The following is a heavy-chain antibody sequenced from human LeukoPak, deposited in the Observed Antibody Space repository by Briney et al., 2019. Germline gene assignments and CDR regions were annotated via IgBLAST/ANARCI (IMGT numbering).Heavy chain of an antibody. CDR2: LNPGDGYT. J-gene: IGHJ3*02. D-gene: IGHD3-16*01. V-gene: IGHV1-46*01. CDR3: AKDRGGSYTFDI. CDR1: GYTFISSH. Sequence: ASVKVSCKVSGYTFISSHMHWVRQAPGQGLEWMGILNPGDGYTNYAQKFQGRVTITRDASTSTVYMELSSLRSEDTAVYYCAKDRGGSYTFDIWGQGTMVTVSS.